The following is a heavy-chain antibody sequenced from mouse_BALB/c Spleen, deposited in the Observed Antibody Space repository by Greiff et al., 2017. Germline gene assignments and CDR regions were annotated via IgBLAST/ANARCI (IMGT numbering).Heavy chain of an antibody. CDR2: IYPGSGNT. D-gene: IGHD1-1*01. CDR1: GYTFTDYY. J-gene: IGHJ3*01. V-gene: IGHV1-84*02. CDR3: ARGYYEAWFAY. Sequence: VQLQQSGPELVKPGASVKISCKASGYTFTDYYINWVKHKPGQGLEWIGWIYPGSGNTKYNEKFKGKATLTVDTSSSTAYMQLSSLTSEDTAVYFCARGYYEAWFAYWGQGTLVTVSA.